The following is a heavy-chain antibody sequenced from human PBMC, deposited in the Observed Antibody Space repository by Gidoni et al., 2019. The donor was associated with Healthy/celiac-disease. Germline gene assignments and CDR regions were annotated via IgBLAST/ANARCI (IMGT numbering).Heavy chain of an antibody. J-gene: IGHJ3*02. CDR1: GYTCTGYY. CDR3: ARVGHSSGWFDAFDI. CDR2: INPNSGGT. Sequence: QVQLVQSGAEVKKPGASVKVSCKASGYTCTGYYMHWVRQAPGQGLEWMGWINPNSGGTNYAQKFQGRVTMTRDTSISTAYMELSRLRSDDTAVYYCARVGHSSGWFDAFDIWGQGTMVTVSS. V-gene: IGHV1-2*02. D-gene: IGHD6-19*01.